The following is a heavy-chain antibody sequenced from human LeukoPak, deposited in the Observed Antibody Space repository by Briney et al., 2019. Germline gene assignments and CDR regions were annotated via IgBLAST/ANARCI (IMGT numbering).Heavy chain of an antibody. CDR2: INPSGGNT. Sequence: ASVKVSCKASGYTFTSYYMHWVRQAPGQGLEWMGIINPSGGNTGCAQKFQGRVTMTRNTSISTAYMELSSLRSEDTAVYYCASSGSSSWYVLSGSTDYYYYGMDVWGQGTTVTVSS. V-gene: IGHV1-46*01. J-gene: IGHJ6*02. CDR1: GYTFTSYY. D-gene: IGHD6-13*01. CDR3: ASSGSSSWYVLSGSTDYYYYGMDV.